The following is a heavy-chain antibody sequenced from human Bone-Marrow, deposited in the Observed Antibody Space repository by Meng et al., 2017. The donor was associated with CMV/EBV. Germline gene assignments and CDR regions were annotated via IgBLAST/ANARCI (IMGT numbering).Heavy chain of an antibody. CDR2: TYYRTKWYN. V-gene: IGHV6-1*01. J-gene: IGHJ5*01. CDR1: RDSVSRNTAA. D-gene: IGHD1/OR15-1a*01. Sequence: FRDSVSRNTAAWNWIRQSPSRCLEWLGRTYYRTKWYNDYAVSVKSRITINPDTSKNQFSLQLNFVTPEDTAVYYCARDSETTGWFDSWGQGSLVTVSS. CDR3: ARDSETTGWFDS.